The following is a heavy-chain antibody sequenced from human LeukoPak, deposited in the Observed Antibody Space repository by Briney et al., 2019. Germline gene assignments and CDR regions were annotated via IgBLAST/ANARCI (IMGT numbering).Heavy chain of an antibody. J-gene: IGHJ6*03. V-gene: IGHV3-9*01. D-gene: IGHD5-12*01. CDR1: GFNFNDYA. Sequence: GGSLRLSCAASGFNFNDYAMHWVRQAPGKGLEWVSGINWNSGSIGYADSVKGRFTISRDNAKNSLYLQMNSLRAEDTALYHCARQSGRSYYYFYYTDVWGKGTTVTVSS. CDR3: ARQSGRSYYYFYYTDV. CDR2: INWNSGSI.